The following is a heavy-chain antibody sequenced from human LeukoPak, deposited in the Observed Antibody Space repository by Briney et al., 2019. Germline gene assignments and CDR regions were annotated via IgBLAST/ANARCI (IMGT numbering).Heavy chain of an antibody. CDR1: GGSISSYY. CDR2: IYYSGST. J-gene: IGHJ6*03. Sequence: SETLSLTCTVSGGSISSYYWSWIRQPPGKGLEWIGYIYYSGSTNYNPSLKSRVTISVDTSKNQFSLKLSSVTAADTAVYYCAREIAVAGTPSYYYYYYMDVWGKGTTVTISS. CDR3: AREIAVAGTPSYYYYYYMDV. D-gene: IGHD6-19*01. V-gene: IGHV4-59*01.